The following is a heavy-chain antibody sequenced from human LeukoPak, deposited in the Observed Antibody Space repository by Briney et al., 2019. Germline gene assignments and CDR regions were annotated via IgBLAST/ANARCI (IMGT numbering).Heavy chain of an antibody. CDR3: ARDRSGYGDFDS. D-gene: IGHD5-12*01. CDR2: IDHAGSP. J-gene: IGHJ4*02. CDR1: GRSISRGSY. V-gene: IGHV4-38-2*02. Sequence: SETPSLTCDISGRSISRGSYWGWIRRPPGKGLEWIGNIDHAGSPYYNPSLRSRVTISVDTSNNQFSLKLSSVTAPDTAVYYCARDRSGYGDFDSWGQGTLVTVSS.